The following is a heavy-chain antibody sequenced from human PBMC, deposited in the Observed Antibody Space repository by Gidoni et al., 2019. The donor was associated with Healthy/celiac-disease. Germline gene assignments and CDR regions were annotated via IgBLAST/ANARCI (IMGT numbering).Heavy chain of an antibody. D-gene: IGHD3-16*01. Sequence: QVQLVESGGGVVQPGRSLRLSCAASGFTFSSSGMHWVRQATGKGLEGVAVISYDGSTKYYADSVKGRFTISRDNSKNTRYLQMNSLRAEDTAVYYCAKDYEMATMGGEYYFDYWGQGTLVTVSS. CDR1: GFTFSSSG. V-gene: IGHV3-30*18. CDR3: AKDYEMATMGGEYYFDY. J-gene: IGHJ4*02. CDR2: ISYDGSTK.